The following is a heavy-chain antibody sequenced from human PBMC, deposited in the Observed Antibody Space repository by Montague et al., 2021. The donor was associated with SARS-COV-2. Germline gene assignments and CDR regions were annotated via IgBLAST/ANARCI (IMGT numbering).Heavy chain of an antibody. D-gene: IGHD3-22*01. Sequence: SLRLSCAASGFTFSSYSMNWVRQAPGKGLEWVSSMSNSNSYIYYADSVKGRFTISRDNAKNSLYLQMNSPRAEDTAVYYCARAAWGYYDSSGYLDYWGQGTLVTVSS. V-gene: IGHV3-21*01. CDR3: ARAAWGYYDSSGYLDY. CDR1: GFTFSSYS. CDR2: MSNSNSYI. J-gene: IGHJ4*02.